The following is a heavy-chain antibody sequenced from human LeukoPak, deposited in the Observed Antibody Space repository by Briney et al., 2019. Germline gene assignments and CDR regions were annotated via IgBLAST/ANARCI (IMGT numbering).Heavy chain of an antibody. J-gene: IGHJ4*02. V-gene: IGHV3-21*01. CDR3: ARDLLVVPAAILGY. D-gene: IGHD2-2*02. CDR2: ISSSSSYI. CDR1: GFTFSSYW. Sequence: GGSLRLSCAASGFTFSSYWMSWVRQAPGKGLEWVSSISSSSSYIYYADSVKGRFTISRDNAKNSLYLQMNSLRAEDTAVYYCARDLLVVPAAILGYWGQGTLVTVSS.